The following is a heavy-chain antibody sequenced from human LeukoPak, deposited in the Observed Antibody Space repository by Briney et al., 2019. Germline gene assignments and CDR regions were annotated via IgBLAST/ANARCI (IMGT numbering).Heavy chain of an antibody. J-gene: IGHJ4*02. CDR1: GGSFSGYY. CDR2: INHSGST. CDR3: ARGRQGSYYYGSGSYFY. V-gene: IGHV4-34*01. D-gene: IGHD3-10*01. Sequence: SETLSLTCAVYGGSFSGYYWSWIRQPPGKGLEWIGEINHSGSTNYNPSLKSRVTISVDTSKNQFSLKLSSVTAADTAAYYCARGRQGSYYYGSGSYFYRGQGTLVTVSS.